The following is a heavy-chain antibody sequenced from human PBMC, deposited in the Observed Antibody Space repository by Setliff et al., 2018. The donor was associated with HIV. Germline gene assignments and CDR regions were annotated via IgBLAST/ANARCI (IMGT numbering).Heavy chain of an antibody. CDR1: GGSFSGYY. CDR3: ARLTTTYYYDSSAYYHPV. J-gene: IGHJ4*02. V-gene: IGHV4-34*01. Sequence: SETLSLTCAVYGGSFSGYYWSWIRQPPGKGLEWIGEMNHSGSTNYNPSLKSRVTMSVDTSKNQFSLKLSSVTAADTAVFYCARLTTTYYYDSSAYYHPVWGQGTLVTVS. CDR2: MNHSGST. D-gene: IGHD3-22*01.